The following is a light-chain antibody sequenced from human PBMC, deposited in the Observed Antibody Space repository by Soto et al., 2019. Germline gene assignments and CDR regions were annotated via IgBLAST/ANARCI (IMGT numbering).Light chain of an antibody. J-gene: IGLJ3*02. V-gene: IGLV1-40*01. Sequence: QSVLTQPPSVSGAPGQRVTLSCTGSKTNTGAGYDVHWYQQLPGTAPKLLIYANSNRPSGVPDRFSGSKSGTSASLAITGLQAEDEADYYCQSYDNSLGGSWVFGGGTKLTVL. CDR3: QSYDNSLGGSWV. CDR2: ANS. CDR1: KTNTGAGYD.